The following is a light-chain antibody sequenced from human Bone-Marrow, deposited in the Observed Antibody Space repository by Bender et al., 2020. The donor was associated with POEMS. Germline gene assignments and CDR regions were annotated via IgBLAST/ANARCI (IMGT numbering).Light chain of an antibody. CDR2: EVS. CDR3: AAWDDSLNGPWV. V-gene: IGLV2-14*01. Sequence: QSALTQPASVSGSPGQSITISCTGTSSDVGGYDYVSWYQQHPGKAPKLIISEVSKRPSGVFDRFSGSKSGNTASLTISGLQAEDEADYYCAAWDDSLNGPWVFGGGTKVTVL. J-gene: IGLJ3*02. CDR1: SSDVGGYDY.